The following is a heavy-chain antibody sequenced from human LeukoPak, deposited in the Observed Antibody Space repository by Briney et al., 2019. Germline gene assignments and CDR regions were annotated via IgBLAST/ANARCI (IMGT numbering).Heavy chain of an antibody. CDR3: ARDNSVGETAWWFDP. CDR1: GYSFTSYY. D-gene: IGHD1-26*01. J-gene: IGHJ5*02. Sequence: ASVKVSYKASGYSFTSYYMHWVRQAPGQGLEWIGFINPSGSSADYAQKFQGRLTMTRDMFTSTDYMELTSLTSDDTAVYYCARDNSVGETAWWFDPWGQGTLVTVSS. CDR2: INPSGSSA. V-gene: IGHV1-46*01.